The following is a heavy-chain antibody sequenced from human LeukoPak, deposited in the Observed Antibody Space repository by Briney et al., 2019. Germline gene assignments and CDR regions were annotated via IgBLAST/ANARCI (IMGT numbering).Heavy chain of an antibody. Sequence: LSGGSLRLSCAASGFTFGSYSMNWVRQAPGKGLEWVSYISSSSSTIYYADSVKGRFTISRDNAKNSLYLQMNSLRAEDTAVYYCARSPAPDYDFWSGYLDYWGQGTLVTVSS. CDR2: ISSSSSTI. CDR1: GFTFGSYS. CDR3: ARSPAPDYDFWSGYLDY. J-gene: IGHJ4*02. V-gene: IGHV3-48*04. D-gene: IGHD3-3*01.